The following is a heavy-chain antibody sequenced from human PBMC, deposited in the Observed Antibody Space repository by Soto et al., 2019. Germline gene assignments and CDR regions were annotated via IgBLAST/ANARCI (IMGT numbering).Heavy chain of an antibody. V-gene: IGHV4-39*01. J-gene: IGHJ4*02. Sequence: QLQLQESGPGLVKPSETLSLTCTVSGGSISSSTYYWGWIRQSPGKGLEWIGSIYYSGSTYYNPSLKRRVTISVDTSKMLFSLKVSSVTAADTAVYYCASLNGDYVSYLGQGTLVTVSS. CDR1: GGSISSSTYY. CDR2: IYYSGST. CDR3: ASLNGDYVSY. D-gene: IGHD4-17*01.